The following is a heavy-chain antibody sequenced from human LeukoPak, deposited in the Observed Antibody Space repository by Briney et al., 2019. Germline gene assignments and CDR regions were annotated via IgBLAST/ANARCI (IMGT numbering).Heavy chain of an antibody. V-gene: IGHV1-69*13. CDR3: ARSWDTAMVSYFDY. J-gene: IGHJ4*02. D-gene: IGHD5-18*01. Sequence: ASVKVSCKASGGTFSSYAISWVRQAPGQGLEWMGGIIPIFGTANYAQKFQGRVTITADESTSTAYMELSSLGSEDTAVYYCARSWDTAMVSYFDYWGQGTLVTVPS. CDR2: IIPIFGTA. CDR1: GGTFSSYA.